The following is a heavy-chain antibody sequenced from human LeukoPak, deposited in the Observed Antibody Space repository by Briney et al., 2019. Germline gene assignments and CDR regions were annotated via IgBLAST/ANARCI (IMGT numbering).Heavy chain of an antibody. D-gene: IGHD2-15*01. Sequence: SETLSLTCIVSGGSISPYYWSWIRQPPGSGLEWISYIYYSGSTSYNPSLKSRVAISVDTSNNEVSLKLSSVTAADTAVYYCARHGYCSGGSCYWDYWGQGTLVTVSS. CDR3: ARHGYCSGGSCYWDY. CDR2: IYYSGST. CDR1: GGSISPYY. V-gene: IGHV4-59*08. J-gene: IGHJ4*02.